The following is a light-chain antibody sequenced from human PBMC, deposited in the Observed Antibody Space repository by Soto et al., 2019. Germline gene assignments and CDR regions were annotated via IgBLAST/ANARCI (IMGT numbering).Light chain of an antibody. CDR2: WAS. J-gene: IGKJ1*01. CDR3: QQYYSNPPT. CDR1: QSVLYSSNNKNY. V-gene: IGKV4-1*01. Sequence: DIVMTQSPDSLAVSLGERATINCKSRQSVLYSSNNKNYLAWYQQKPGQPPKLLIYWASTRESGVPDRFSGSGSGTDFTLTISSLQAEDVAVYYCQQYYSNPPTFGQGTKVEIK.